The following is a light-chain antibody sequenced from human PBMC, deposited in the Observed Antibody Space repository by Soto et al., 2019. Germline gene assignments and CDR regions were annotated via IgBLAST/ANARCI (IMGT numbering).Light chain of an antibody. CDR2: VAS. Sequence: EIVLTQSPGTLSLSPGERATLSCRASQSVSSSYLAWYQQKPGQAPRLLIYVASSRATGIPDRFSGSGSGTDCTLPISRLEPEDFAVYYCQQYGSSPLYTFGQGTKLEIK. J-gene: IGKJ2*01. CDR1: QSVSSSY. CDR3: QQYGSSPLYT. V-gene: IGKV3-20*01.